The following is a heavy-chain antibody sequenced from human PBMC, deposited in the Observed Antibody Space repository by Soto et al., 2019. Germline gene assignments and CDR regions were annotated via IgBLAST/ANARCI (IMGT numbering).Heavy chain of an antibody. CDR2: IIPIFGTA. Sequence: PVKVSCKASGGTFSSYVISWVRLTPGQGLEWMGGIIPIFGTANYAQKFQGRVTITADESTSTAYMELSSLRPEDTAVYYCAGGWDYYDSSGYYFSPYYYGMYVWGKGTTVTVSS. CDR1: GGTFSSYV. D-gene: IGHD3-22*01. V-gene: IGHV1-69*13. CDR3: AGGWDYYDSSGYYFSPYYYGMYV. J-gene: IGHJ6*04.